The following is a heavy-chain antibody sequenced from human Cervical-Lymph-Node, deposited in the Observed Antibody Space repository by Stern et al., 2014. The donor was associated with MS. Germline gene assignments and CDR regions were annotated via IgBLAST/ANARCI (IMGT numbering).Heavy chain of an antibody. CDR2: ITSTSTYT. CDR3: GGNY. V-gene: IGHV3-21*01. Sequence: EMQLVESGACVVKPGGSLRLSCAASGFTFSNYIMSWVRQAPGKGLEWVSSITSTSTYTYYADSVRGRFTISRDNAKKSLYLQKNSLRAEDTAVYYCGGNYWGQGTLVTVSS. J-gene: IGHJ4*02. CDR1: GFTFSNYI.